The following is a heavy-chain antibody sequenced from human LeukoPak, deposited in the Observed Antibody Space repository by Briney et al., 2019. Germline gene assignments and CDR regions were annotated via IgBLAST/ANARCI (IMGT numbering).Heavy chain of an antibody. V-gene: IGHV3-64D*06. CDR2: IISNGDNT. Sequence: GGSLRLSCSVSGFTFSTYFMHWVRQAPGKGLEYVSAIISNGDNTYYADSVKGRFTISRDNSKNTLYLQMSSLRADDTAVYYCVRGTGYWGQGTLVTVSS. CDR3: VRGTGY. J-gene: IGHJ4*02. CDR1: GFTFSTYF.